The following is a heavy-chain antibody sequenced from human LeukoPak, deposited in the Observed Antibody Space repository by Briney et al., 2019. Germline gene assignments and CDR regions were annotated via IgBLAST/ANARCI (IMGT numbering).Heavy chain of an antibody. CDR2: ISSSSSYI. D-gene: IGHD6-13*01. CDR3: ARVGSSWLIDAFDI. CDR1: GFTFSSYS. Sequence: GGSLRLSCAASGFTFSSYSMNWVRQAPGKGLEWVSSISSSSSYIYYADSVKGRFTISRDNAKNSLYLQMNSLRAEDTAVYYCARVGSSWLIDAFDIWGQGTMVTVSS. J-gene: IGHJ3*02. V-gene: IGHV3-21*01.